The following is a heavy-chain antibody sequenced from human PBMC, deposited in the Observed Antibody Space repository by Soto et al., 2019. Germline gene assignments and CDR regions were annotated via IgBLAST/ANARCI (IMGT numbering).Heavy chain of an antibody. V-gene: IGHV3-48*01. CDR3: ARDDSFAFDI. Sequence: PGGSLRLSCAASGFTFTSYSMNWVRRAPGKGLEWVSYIRGTTHYADSVKGRFTISRDNARSSLYLQMNSLRADDTAVYYCARDDSFAFDIWGQGTMVTVS. D-gene: IGHD2-21*01. CDR1: GFTFTSYS. CDR2: IRGTT. J-gene: IGHJ3*02.